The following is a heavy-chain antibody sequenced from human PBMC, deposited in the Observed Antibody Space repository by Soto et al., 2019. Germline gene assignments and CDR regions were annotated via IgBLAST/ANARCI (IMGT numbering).Heavy chain of an antibody. J-gene: IGHJ4*02. Sequence: QVQLVESGGGVVQPGRSLRLSCAASGFTFSSYAMHWVRQAPGKGLEWVAVISYDGSNKYYADSVKGRFTISRDNSKKTLYMEKNSPRGEGTGVYFCARDVTPSPGRDYFDSRGPGTLVTVSS. D-gene: IGHD1-26*01. CDR3: ARDVTPSPGRDYFDS. V-gene: IGHV3-30-3*01. CDR1: GFTFSSYA. CDR2: ISYDGSNK.